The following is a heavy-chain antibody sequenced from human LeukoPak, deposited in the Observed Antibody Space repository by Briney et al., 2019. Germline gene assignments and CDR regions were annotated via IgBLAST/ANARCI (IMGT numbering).Heavy chain of an antibody. D-gene: IGHD6-13*01. CDR2: IYHRGST. CDR1: GYSIRSGYY. CDR3: ARVGYSSSRDYYYYMDV. V-gene: IGHV4-38-2*02. J-gene: IGHJ6*03. Sequence: SETLSLTCTVSGYSIRSGYYWGWIRQPPGKGLEWIGTIYHRGSTYYNPSLKSRVTISVDTSKNQFSLKLSSVTAADTAVYYCARVGYSSSRDYYYYMDVWGKGTTVTVSS.